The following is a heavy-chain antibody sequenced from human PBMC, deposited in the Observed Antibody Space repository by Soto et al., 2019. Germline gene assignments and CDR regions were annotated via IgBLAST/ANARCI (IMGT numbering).Heavy chain of an antibody. V-gene: IGHV3-23*01. Sequence: GGSLRLSCAASGFTFSSYATGWVRQGPGKGLEWVAVVSIGGSTHYADSVRGRLTISRDNSKNTLSLQMNSLTAEDTAVYFCAKRRGAGGHFDYWGQGALVTVSS. CDR2: VSIGGST. CDR3: AKRRGAGGHFDY. J-gene: IGHJ4*02. CDR1: GFTFSSYA. D-gene: IGHD2-15*01.